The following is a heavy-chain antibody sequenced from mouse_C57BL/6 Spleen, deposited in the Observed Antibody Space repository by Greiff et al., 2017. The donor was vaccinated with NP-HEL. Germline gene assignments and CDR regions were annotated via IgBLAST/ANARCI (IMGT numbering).Heavy chain of an antibody. CDR1: GYTFTEYT. J-gene: IGHJ2*01. Sequence: QVHVKQSGAELVKPGASVKLSCKASGYTFTEYTIHWVKQRSGQGLEWIGWFYPGSGSIKYNEKFKDKATLTADKSSSTVYMELSRLTSEDSAVYFCARHEPAQATFDYWGQGTTLTVSS. D-gene: IGHD3-2*02. CDR2: FYPGSGSI. CDR3: ARHEPAQATFDY. V-gene: IGHV1-62-2*01.